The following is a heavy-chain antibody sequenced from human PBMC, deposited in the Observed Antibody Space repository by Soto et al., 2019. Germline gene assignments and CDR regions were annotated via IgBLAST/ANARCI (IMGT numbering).Heavy chain of an antibody. V-gene: IGHV3-23*01. J-gene: IGHJ4*02. CDR3: AKGVRAYLTDY. Sequence: EVQLLESGGGLVQPGGSLRLSCAASGFTFSSYVMSWVRQTPGKGLEWVSGISNSGDSTFYAHSVKGRFTISRDNSKNTLYLQMNGLRAEDTAVYYCAKGVRAYLTDYWGQGTLVTVSS. CDR1: GFTFSSYV. D-gene: IGHD3-16*01. CDR2: ISNSGDST.